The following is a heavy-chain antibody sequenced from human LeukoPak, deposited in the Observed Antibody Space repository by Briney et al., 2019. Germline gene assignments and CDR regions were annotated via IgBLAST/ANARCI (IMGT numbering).Heavy chain of an antibody. CDR3: AKDWGPEFASGSSYLDS. CDR1: GFPFKTYG. CDR2: IIFDGCNK. D-gene: IGHD3-10*01. V-gene: IGHV3-30*18. Sequence: QPGGSLRHSCAAHGFPFKTYGMHSVRQAPAKGLEWVAVIIFDGCNKYYAESVEGRFIISKDNSRNTLYLQMNGLRPEDTAVYFCAKDWGPEFASGSSYLDSWGQGILVTVSS. J-gene: IGHJ4*02.